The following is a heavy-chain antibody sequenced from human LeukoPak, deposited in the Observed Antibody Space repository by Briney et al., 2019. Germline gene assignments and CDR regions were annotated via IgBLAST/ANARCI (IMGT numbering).Heavy chain of an antibody. CDR1: GFTFSSYA. D-gene: IGHD6-13*01. CDR3: AKDVGIAAAGTIDY. Sequence: GGSLRLSCAASGFTFSSYAMGWVRQAPGKGLGWVSAISGSGGSTYYADSVKGRFTISRDNSKNTLYLQMNSLRAEDTAVYYCAKDVGIAAAGTIDYWGQGTLVTVSS. J-gene: IGHJ4*02. V-gene: IGHV3-23*01. CDR2: ISGSGGST.